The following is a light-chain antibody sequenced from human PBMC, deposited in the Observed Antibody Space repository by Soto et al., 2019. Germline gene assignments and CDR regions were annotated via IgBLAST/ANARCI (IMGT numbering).Light chain of an antibody. Sequence: EIVLTQSPATLSLSPGERATLSCRASPSVTTFLAWYQQKPGQAPRLLIYGAFNRATGIPARFSGSGSGTDFTLTTSSLEPEDAAIYYCQQRSIWPPVTFGQGTRLEIK. CDR2: GAF. CDR1: PSVTTF. CDR3: QQRSIWPPVT. V-gene: IGKV3-11*01. J-gene: IGKJ5*01.